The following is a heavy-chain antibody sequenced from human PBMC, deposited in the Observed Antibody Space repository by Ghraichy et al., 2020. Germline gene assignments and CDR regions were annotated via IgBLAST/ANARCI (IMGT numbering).Heavy chain of an antibody. J-gene: IGHJ5*02. Sequence: GGSLRLSCAASGFTFSNYGMHWVRQAPGKGLEWVAVISYDGSNKDYADSVKGRFTISRDNSENTLYLQMNSLRAEDTALYYCARDRAREQGWFDPWGQGTLVTVSS. CDR2: ISYDGSNK. D-gene: IGHD1-26*01. CDR1: GFTFSNYG. V-gene: IGHV3-30-3*01. CDR3: ARDRAREQGWFDP.